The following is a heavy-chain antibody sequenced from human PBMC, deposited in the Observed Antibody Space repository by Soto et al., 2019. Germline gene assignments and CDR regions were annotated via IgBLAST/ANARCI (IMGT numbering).Heavy chain of an antibody. Sequence: QVQLVQSGAEVKKPGASVKVSCRASGYTFTNYYMHWVRQAPGQGLEWMGIIHPIVGSRSYAKKFRGGVTLTRETSTRTVYLELPSLRSAATAVYYCVREWCLLHGRPDQDYGLEVWGQGTTVIVSS. CDR3: VREWCLLHGRPDQDYGLEV. D-gene: IGHD2-21*01. CDR2: IHPIVGSR. V-gene: IGHV1-46*01. J-gene: IGHJ6*01. CDR1: GYTFTNYY.